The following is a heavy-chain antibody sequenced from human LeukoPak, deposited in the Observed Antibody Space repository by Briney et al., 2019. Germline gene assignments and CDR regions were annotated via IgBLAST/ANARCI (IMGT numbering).Heavy chain of an antibody. CDR3: ARELPLDYYGMDV. CDR1: GYTFTSYG. D-gene: IGHD2-21*02. CDR2: IIPIFGTA. J-gene: IGHJ6*02. V-gene: IGHV1-69*13. Sequence: SVKVSCKASGYTFTSYGISWVRQAPGQGLEWMGGIIPIFGTANYAQKFQGRVTITADESTSTAYMELSSLRSEDTAVYYCARELPLDYYGMDVWGQGTTVTVSS.